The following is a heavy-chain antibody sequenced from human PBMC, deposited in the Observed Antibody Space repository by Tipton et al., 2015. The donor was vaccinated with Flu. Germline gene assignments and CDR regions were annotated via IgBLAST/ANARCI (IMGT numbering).Heavy chain of an antibody. CDR1: GGSISSSSYY. V-gene: IGHV4-39*07. J-gene: IGHJ5*02. CDR3: ARDPGSRMFDP. CDR2: IYYSGTT. Sequence: TLSLTCTVSGGSISSSSYYWGWIRQPPEKGLEWIGGIYYSGTTYYNPSLKSRVTISVDTSKNQFSLKVSSVTAADTAVYYCARDPGSRMFDPWGQGTLVTVSS. D-gene: IGHD6-13*01.